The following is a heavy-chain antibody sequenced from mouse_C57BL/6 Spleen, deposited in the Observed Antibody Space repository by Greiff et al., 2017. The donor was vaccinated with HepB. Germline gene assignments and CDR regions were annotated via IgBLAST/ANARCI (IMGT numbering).Heavy chain of an antibody. CDR2: IHPNSGST. D-gene: IGHD4-1*01. J-gene: IGHJ2*01. V-gene: IGHV1-64*01. CDR1: GYTFTSYW. CDR3: APDRELGLDY. Sequence: QVQLKQPGAELVKPGASVKLSCKASGYTFTSYWMHWVKQRPGQGLEWIGMIHPNSGSTNYNEKFKSKATLTVDKSSSTAYMQLSSLTSEDSAVYYCAPDRELGLDYWGQGTTLTVSS.